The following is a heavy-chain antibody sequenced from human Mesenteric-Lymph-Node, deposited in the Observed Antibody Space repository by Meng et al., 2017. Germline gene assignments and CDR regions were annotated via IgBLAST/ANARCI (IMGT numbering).Heavy chain of an antibody. D-gene: IGHD3-22*01. CDR1: GFTFGDYA. Sequence: GESLKISCTASGFTFGDYAMSGVRQAPGKGLEWVGFIRSKAYGGTTEYAASVKGRFTISRDDSKSIAYLQMNSLKTEDTAVYYCTRGGTYYYDSTDRDYWGQGTLVTVSS. V-gene: IGHV3-49*04. J-gene: IGHJ4*02. CDR3: TRGGTYYYDSTDRDY. CDR2: IRSKAYGGTT.